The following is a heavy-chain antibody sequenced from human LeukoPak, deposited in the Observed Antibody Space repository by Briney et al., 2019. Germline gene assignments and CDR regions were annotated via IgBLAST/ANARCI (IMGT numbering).Heavy chain of an antibody. CDR3: ARVITGVYYDSSGPGHGDY. V-gene: IGHV3-30-3*01. D-gene: IGHD3-22*01. CDR2: ISYVGRDK. Sequence: GGSLRLSCAASGFTFSSYAFHWVRQAPGKGLEWVSVISYVGRDKYYADSVRGRITISRDNSKNTVYLQMNSLRAEDTAVYYCARVITGVYYDSSGPGHGDYWGQGTLVTVSS. CDR1: GFTFSSYA. J-gene: IGHJ4*01.